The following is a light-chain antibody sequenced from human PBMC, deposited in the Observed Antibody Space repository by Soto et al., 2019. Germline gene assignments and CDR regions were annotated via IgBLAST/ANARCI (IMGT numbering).Light chain of an antibody. CDR2: RND. CDR1: SSNIAVNH. J-gene: IGLJ3*02. Sequence: QSVLTQPPSASGTPGQRVTISCSGSSSNIAVNHVYWYKQLPGTAPKLLIYRNDQRPSGVPDRFSGSKSGTSASLAISGLRSEDEADYYCAAWDNSLSGVVFGGGTKLTVL. CDR3: AAWDNSLSGVV. V-gene: IGLV1-47*01.